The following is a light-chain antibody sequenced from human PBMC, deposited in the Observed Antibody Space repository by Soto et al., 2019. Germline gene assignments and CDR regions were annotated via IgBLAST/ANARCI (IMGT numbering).Light chain of an antibody. J-gene: IGLJ3*02. CDR3: CSFAGSPWV. V-gene: IGLV2-23*02. CDR1: SSDFGSYNL. CDR2: DVI. Sequence: QSALTQPASVSGSPGQSITISCTGTSSDFGSYNLVSWYQQHSGKVPKLMIYDVIKRPSGVSNRFSGSKSGNTASLTISGLQAEDEADYYCCSFAGSPWVFGGGTKVTVL.